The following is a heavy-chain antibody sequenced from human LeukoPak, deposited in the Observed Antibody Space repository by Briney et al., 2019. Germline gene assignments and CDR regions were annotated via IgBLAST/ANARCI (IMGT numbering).Heavy chain of an antibody. V-gene: IGHV4-4*07. CDR2: IQPSGST. CDR3: ARGPPPDLDY. Sequence: SETLSLTCPVSGASISSYYWSCIRQPAGKGLEWIGRIQPSGSTNYSPSLKSRVTLSVDTSKNECSLKLSSVTAADTAVDYCARGPPPDLDYWGRGTLVTVSS. CDR1: GASISSYY. J-gene: IGHJ4*02.